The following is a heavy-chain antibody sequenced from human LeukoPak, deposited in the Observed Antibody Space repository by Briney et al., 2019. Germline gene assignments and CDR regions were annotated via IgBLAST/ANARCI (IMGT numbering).Heavy chain of an antibody. CDR2: IIIDGSST. Sequence: AGGSLRLSCAASGFTFSSYWMHWVRQAPGKGLVWVSRIIIDGSSTSYADSVKGRFTISRDNAKNTLYLQMNSLRAEDTAVYYCARDLATAGKRGFGAFDIWGQGTMVTVSS. V-gene: IGHV3-74*01. CDR1: GFTFSSYW. D-gene: IGHD6-13*01. J-gene: IGHJ3*02. CDR3: ARDLATAGKRGFGAFDI.